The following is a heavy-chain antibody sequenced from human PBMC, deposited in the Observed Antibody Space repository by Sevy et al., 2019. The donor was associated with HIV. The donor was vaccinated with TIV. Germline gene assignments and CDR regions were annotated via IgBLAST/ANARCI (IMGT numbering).Heavy chain of an antibody. CDR3: ARSEPTIFGVVSYGMDV. D-gene: IGHD3-3*01. Sequence: GGSLRLSCAASGFTFSSYDMHWVRQATGKGLEWVSAIGTAGDTYYPGSVKGRFTISRENAKNSLYLQMNSLRAGDTAVYYCARSEPTIFGVVSYGMDVWGQGTTVTFSS. CDR2: IGTAGDT. J-gene: IGHJ6*02. CDR1: GFTFSSYD. V-gene: IGHV3-13*01.